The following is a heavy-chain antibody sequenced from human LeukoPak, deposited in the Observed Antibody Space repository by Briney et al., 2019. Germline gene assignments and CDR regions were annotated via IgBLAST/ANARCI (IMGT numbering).Heavy chain of an antibody. CDR1: GGNISSGGYY. D-gene: IGHD5-12*01. V-gene: IGHV4-39*01. J-gene: IGHJ4*02. CDR3: ARQGGSVLHYSDY. Sequence: SQTLSLTCTVSGGNISSGGYYWGWIRQPPGKGLEWIGSIYYSGSTYYNPSLKSRVTISVDTSKNQFSLKLSSVTAADTAVYYCARQGGSVLHYSDYWGQGTLVTVSS. CDR2: IYYSGST.